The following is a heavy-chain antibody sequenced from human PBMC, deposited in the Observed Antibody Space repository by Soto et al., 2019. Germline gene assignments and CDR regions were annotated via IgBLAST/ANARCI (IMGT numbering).Heavy chain of an antibody. D-gene: IGHD3-10*01. Sequence: PGASLKISCKGSGYSFTSYWIGWVRQMPGKGLECMGIIYPGDSDTRYSPSFQGQVTISADKSISTAYLQWSSLKASDTAMYYCAGGGVRGVITRTRDYYGMDVWGQGTTVTVSS. V-gene: IGHV5-51*01. J-gene: IGHJ6*02. CDR1: GYSFTSYW. CDR3: AGGGVRGVITRTRDYYGMDV. CDR2: IYPGDSDT.